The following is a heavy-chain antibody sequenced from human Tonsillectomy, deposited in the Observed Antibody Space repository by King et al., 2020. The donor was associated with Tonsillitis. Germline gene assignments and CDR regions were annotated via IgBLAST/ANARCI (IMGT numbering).Heavy chain of an antibody. D-gene: IGHD1-7*01. CDR2: ITSVGSYS. J-gene: IGHJ4*02. V-gene: IGHV3-74*03. CDR3: ASYNWNYRDDY. Sequence: VQLVESGGGLVQPGGSLGLSGAASGFTFSSYWMYWVRQPPGKGTVCGSLITSVGSYSTYADSGKGRFTISRDNAKNTLYLQMNSLRAEDTAVYYCASYNWNYRDDYWGQGTLVTVSS. CDR1: GFTFSSYW.